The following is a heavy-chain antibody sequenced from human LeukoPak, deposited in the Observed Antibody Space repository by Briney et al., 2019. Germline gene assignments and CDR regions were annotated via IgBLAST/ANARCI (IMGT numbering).Heavy chain of an antibody. Sequence: PSETLSLTCTVSGGSISSSSYYWGWIRQPPGKGLEWIGSIYYSGSTYYNPSLKSRVTISVDTSKNQFSLKLSSVTAADTAVYYCARDKYDFWSGYFYYYYYMDVWGKGTTVTVSS. J-gene: IGHJ6*03. CDR2: IYYSGST. D-gene: IGHD3-3*01. CDR3: ARDKYDFWSGYFYYYYYMDV. V-gene: IGHV4-39*07. CDR1: GGSISSSSYY.